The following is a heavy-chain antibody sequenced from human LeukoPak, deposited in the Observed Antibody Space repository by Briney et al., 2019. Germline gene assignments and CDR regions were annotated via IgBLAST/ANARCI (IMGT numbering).Heavy chain of an antibody. CDR2: ISYDGSNK. D-gene: IGHD4-17*01. Sequence: PGRSLRLSCAASGFTFSSYAMHWVRQAPGKGLEWVAVISYDGSNKYYADSVKGRFTISRDNSKNTLFLQMNSLRAEDTAVYYCAKGTDYEIYYYYYYMDVWGKGTTVTVSS. V-gene: IGHV3-30*04. CDR1: GFTFSSYA. CDR3: AKGTDYEIYYYYYYMDV. J-gene: IGHJ6*03.